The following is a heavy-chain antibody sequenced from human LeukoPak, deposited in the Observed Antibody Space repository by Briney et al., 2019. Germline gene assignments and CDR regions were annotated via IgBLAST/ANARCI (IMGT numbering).Heavy chain of an antibody. D-gene: IGHD3-10*01. J-gene: IGHJ5*02. CDR3: AREAHYYGSGSYYNFAEGLDP. Sequence: PGGSLRLSCAASGFTFSSYGMSWVRQSPGKGLEWVSAISGSGGSTYYADSVKGRFTISRDNSTNTLYLQMNSLRAEDTAVYYCAREAHYYGSGSYYNFAEGLDPWGKGTLVTVSS. CDR2: ISGSGGST. V-gene: IGHV3-23*01. CDR1: GFTFSSYG.